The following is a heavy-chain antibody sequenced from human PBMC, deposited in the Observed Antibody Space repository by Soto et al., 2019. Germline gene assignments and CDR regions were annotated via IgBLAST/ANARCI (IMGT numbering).Heavy chain of an antibody. Sequence: ASVKVSCKASGYTFTSYGINWLRQAPGQGPEWMGWISPYSGSTNYAQKFQVRITMTRDTSTSTAYMELSSLRSDDTAVYYCASSVATSKAFDYWGQGTLVTAPQ. J-gene: IGHJ4*02. CDR2: ISPYSGST. CDR3: ASSVATSKAFDY. V-gene: IGHV1-18*04. CDR1: GYTFTSYG. D-gene: IGHD5-12*01.